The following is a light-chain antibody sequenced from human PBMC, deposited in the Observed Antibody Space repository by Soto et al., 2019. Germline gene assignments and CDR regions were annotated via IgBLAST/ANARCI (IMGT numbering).Light chain of an antibody. V-gene: IGLV2-11*01. CDR2: DVN. CDR3: CSNAGTSTFKV. J-gene: IGLJ2*01. CDR1: SSDVGAYNS. Sequence: QSALTQPRSVSGSPGQSVTISCTGTSSDVGAYNSVSWHQQHPGKAPKLMMYDVNKRPSGVPDRFSGSKSGNTASLTISGLQTEDEADYYCCSNAGTSTFKVFGGGTKLTVL.